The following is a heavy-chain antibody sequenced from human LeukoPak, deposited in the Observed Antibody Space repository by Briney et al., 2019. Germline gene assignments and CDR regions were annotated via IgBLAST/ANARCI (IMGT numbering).Heavy chain of an antibody. CDR1: GFTFSDYY. V-gene: IGHV3-11*06. CDR2: ISSSSSYT. J-gene: IGHJ3*02. D-gene: IGHD2-15*01. CDR3: ARPQGYCSGGSCQGAFDI. Sequence: GGSLRLSRAASGFTFSDYYMSWIRQAPGKGLEWVSYISSSSSYTNYADSVKGRSTISRDNAKNSLYLQMNSLRAEDTAVYYCARPQGYCSGGSCQGAFDIWGQGTMVTVSS.